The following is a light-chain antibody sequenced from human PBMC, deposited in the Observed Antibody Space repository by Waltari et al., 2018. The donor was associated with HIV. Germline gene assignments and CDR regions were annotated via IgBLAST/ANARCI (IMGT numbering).Light chain of an antibody. CDR1: SSDVCGSHS. J-gene: IGLJ3*02. Sequence: QSALTQPRSVSGSPGQSVTISCTETSSDVCGSHSVYWYQQHPGKAPKLMIYDVGKRPSGVPDRFSGSKSGNTASLTISGLQAEDEADYYCCSHALSNTWVFGGGTKLTVL. V-gene: IGLV2-11*01. CDR3: CSHALSNTWV. CDR2: DVG.